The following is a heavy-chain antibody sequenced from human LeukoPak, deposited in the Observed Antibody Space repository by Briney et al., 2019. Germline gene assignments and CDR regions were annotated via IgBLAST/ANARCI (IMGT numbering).Heavy chain of an antibody. D-gene: IGHD2-15*01. CDR2: ISSSGGST. J-gene: IGHJ5*02. CDR3: ARESCSGGSCPGGNWFDP. V-gene: IGHV3-23*01. CDR1: GFTFSSYG. Sequence: PGGTLRLSCAASGFTFSSYGMSWVRQAPGKGLEWVSGISSSGGSTYYADSVKGRFTISRDNSKNTLYLQMNSLRAEDTALYYCARESCSGGSCPGGNWFDPWGQGTLVTVSS.